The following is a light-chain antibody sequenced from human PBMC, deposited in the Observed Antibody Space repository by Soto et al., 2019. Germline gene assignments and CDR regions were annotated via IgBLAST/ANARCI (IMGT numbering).Light chain of an antibody. CDR2: EVS. V-gene: IGLV2-8*01. CDR1: SSDVGGYSY. J-gene: IGLJ1*01. CDR3: RSYAGSXTYV. Sequence: QSSLTQPPSASGSPGQSVTISCTGTSSDVGGYSYFAWYQQHPGKAPKLTIYEVSKRPSGFPDRFSGSKSGNTASLTVSGLQAEDEADYYCRSYAGSXTYVVGTGTKVXV.